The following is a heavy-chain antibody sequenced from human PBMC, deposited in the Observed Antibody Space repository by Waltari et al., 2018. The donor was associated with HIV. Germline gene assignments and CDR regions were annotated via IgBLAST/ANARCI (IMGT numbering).Heavy chain of an antibody. V-gene: IGHV3-23*01. D-gene: IGHD6-6*01. CDR3: AKVSIAARGIYYCDY. J-gene: IGHJ4*02. CDR2: ISGSGGST. Sequence: EAQLLESGGGLVQPGGSLRLSCAASGFTFSSYAMSWVRPAPGKGLEWVSAISGSGGSTYYADSVKGRFTISRDNSKNTLYLQMNSLRAEDTAVYYCAKVSIAARGIYYCDYWGQGTLVTVSS. CDR1: GFTFSSYA.